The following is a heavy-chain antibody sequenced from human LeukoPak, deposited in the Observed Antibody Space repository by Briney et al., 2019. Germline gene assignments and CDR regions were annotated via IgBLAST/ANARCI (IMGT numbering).Heavy chain of an antibody. CDR1: GFTFSSYA. J-gene: IGHJ4*02. Sequence: GGSLRLSCEVSGFTFSSYAMTWVRQVPGRGLEWLAYMTASSVTFYYADSVRGLFTISRDNARNSLFLQMNSLTVEDTAVYYCARSLSGYDPLSAFWGQGTLVTVSS. D-gene: IGHD5-12*01. V-gene: IGHV3-48*03. CDR3: ARSLSGYDPLSAF. CDR2: MTASSVTF.